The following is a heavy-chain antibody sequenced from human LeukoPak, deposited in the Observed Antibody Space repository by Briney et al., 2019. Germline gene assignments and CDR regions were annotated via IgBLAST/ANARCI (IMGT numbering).Heavy chain of an antibody. V-gene: IGHV3-23*01. J-gene: IGHJ4*02. Sequence: PGRSLRLSCAASGFTFSSYAMHWVRQAPGKGLEWVSAISGSGGSTYYADSVKGRFTISRDNSKNTLYLQMNSLRAEDTAVYYCATASPPQGGYCSSTSCYNFDYWGQGTLVTVSS. CDR1: GFTFSSYA. CDR2: ISGSGGST. CDR3: ATASPPQGGYCSSTSCYNFDY. D-gene: IGHD2-2*02.